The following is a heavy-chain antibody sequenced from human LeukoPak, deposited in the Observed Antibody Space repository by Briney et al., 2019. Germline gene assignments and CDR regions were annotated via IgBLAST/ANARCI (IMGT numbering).Heavy chain of an antibody. CDR1: GFTFSSYE. D-gene: IGHD3-3*01. V-gene: IGHV3-48*03. CDR3: ASFVFGVVISLDY. J-gene: IGHJ4*02. Sequence: GGSLRLSCAASGFTFSSYEMNWVRQAPGKGLEWVSYISSSGSTIYYADSVKGRFTISRDNAKNSLYLQMNSLRAEDTAVYYCASFVFGVVISLDYWGQGTLVTASS. CDR2: ISSSGSTI.